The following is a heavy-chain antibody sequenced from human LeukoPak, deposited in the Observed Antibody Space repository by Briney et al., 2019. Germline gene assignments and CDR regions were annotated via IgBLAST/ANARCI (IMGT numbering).Heavy chain of an antibody. CDR1: GGSVTDYY. D-gene: IGHD3/OR15-3a*01. J-gene: IGHJ3*02. CDR2: IYYTGT. Sequence: PSETLSLTCTVSGGSVTDYYWSWIRQSPGRGLEWIGYIYYTGTSYNPSLKSRVTISADTSKNQFSLKLISVTAEDTAVYYCARSGFWTDHPAFDIWGQGTMVTVSS. V-gene: IGHV4-59*02. CDR3: ARSGFWTDHPAFDI.